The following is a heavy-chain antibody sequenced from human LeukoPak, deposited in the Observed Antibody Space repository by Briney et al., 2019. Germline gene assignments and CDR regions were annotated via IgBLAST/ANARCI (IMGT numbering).Heavy chain of an antibody. D-gene: IGHD5-12*01. CDR3: ATVNTVATMPRTWYFDL. CDR1: GGSISSGSYY. CDR2: IYTSGST. V-gene: IGHV4-61*02. Sequence: PSESLSLTCTVFGGSISSGSYYWGWIRQPAGKGLEWIGRIYTSGSTNYNHSLKSRVNISVDTSKNQFSLKLSSVTASETLVSYCATVNTVATMPRTWYFDLWGRGTLVTVSS. J-gene: IGHJ2*01.